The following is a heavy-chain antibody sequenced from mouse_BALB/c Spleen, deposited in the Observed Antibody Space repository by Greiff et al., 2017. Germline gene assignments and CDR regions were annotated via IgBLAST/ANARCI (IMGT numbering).Heavy chain of an antibody. J-gene: IGHJ4*01. Sequence: VKLQESGPGLVAPSQSLSITCTVSGFSLTSYGVHWVRQPPGKGLEWLGVIWAGGSTNYNSALMSRLSISKDNSKSQVFLKMNSLQTDDTAMYYCARAFTTVVAEAMDYWGQGTSVTVSS. V-gene: IGHV2-9*02. CDR1: GFSLTSYG. CDR3: ARAFTTVVAEAMDY. D-gene: IGHD1-1*01. CDR2: IWAGGST.